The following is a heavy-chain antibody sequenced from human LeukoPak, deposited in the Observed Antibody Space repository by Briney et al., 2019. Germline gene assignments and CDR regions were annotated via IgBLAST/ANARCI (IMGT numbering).Heavy chain of an antibody. V-gene: IGHV4-59*01. Sequence: SETLSLTCTVSGGSISSYYWSWIRQPPGKGLEWIGYIYYSGSTNYNPSLKSRVTISVDTSKNQFSLKLSSVTAADTAVYYCARTHSSSFDYWGQGTLFTVSS. CDR3: ARTHSSSFDY. J-gene: IGHJ4*02. CDR1: GGSISSYY. D-gene: IGHD6-6*01. CDR2: IYYSGST.